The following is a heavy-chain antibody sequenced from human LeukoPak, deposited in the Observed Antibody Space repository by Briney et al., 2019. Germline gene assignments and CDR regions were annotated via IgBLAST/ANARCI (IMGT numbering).Heavy chain of an antibody. CDR2: ISSNGGST. CDR1: GFTFSSYA. CDR3: ARDIGGLWGYSSSFDY. J-gene: IGHJ4*02. V-gene: IGHV3-64*01. D-gene: IGHD6-13*01. Sequence: PGGSLRLSCAASGFTFSSYAMHWVRQAPGKGLEYVSAISSNGGSTYYANSVKGRFTISRDNSKNTLYLQMGSLRAEDTAVYYCARDIGGLWGYSSSFDYWGQGTLVTVSS.